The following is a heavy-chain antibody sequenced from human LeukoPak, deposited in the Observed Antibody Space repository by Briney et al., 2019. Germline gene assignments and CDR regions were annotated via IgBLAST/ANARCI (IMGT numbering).Heavy chain of an antibody. CDR3: AKGGGAVATHLVDY. D-gene: IGHD6-13*01. CDR2: VSGSGDTT. CDR1: GFSFDNHA. Sequence: GGSLRLSCAASGFSFDNHAMIWVRQAAGKGLEWVSVVSGSGDTTYYADSVKGRFTISRDNSKNTLYMQMNSLRAGDTAVYYCAKGGGAVATHLVDYWGQGILVIVSS. J-gene: IGHJ4*02. V-gene: IGHV3-23*01.